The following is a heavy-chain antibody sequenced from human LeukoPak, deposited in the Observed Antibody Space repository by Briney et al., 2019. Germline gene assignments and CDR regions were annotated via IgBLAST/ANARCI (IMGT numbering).Heavy chain of an antibody. CDR2: ISTSGNYI. V-gene: IGHV3-21*01. D-gene: IGHD1-14*01. CDR1: GFTFNSET. CDR3: ARDRGHGKFYFDY. Sequence: PGGSLRLSCAASGFTFNSETMNWVRQAPGKGLEWVSSISTSGNYIYYADSVKGRFTISRDNSKNTLYLQMNSLRDEDTAVFYCARDRGHGKFYFDYWGQGTLVTVSS. J-gene: IGHJ4*02.